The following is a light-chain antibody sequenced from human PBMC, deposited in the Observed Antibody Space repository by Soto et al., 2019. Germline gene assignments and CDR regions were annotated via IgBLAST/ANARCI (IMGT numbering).Light chain of an antibody. Sequence: QSALSQPASVSGSPGQSITISCTGTSSDVGGFEYVSWYQHQPGKAPKLIIYDVTKRPSGVSNRFSGSKSGNTASLTISGIQAEDEGDYYCGSITRSSTSVFGTRTKLTVL. CDR2: DVT. V-gene: IGLV2-14*01. J-gene: IGLJ1*01. CDR1: SSDVGGFEY. CDR3: GSITRSSTSV.